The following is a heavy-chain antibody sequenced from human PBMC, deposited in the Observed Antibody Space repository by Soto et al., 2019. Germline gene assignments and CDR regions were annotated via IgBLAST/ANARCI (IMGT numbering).Heavy chain of an antibody. Sequence: LPETLSLTCAVYGGSFSGYYWSWIRQPPGKGLEWIGEINHSGSTNYNPSLKSRVTISVDTSKNQFSLKLSSVTAADTAVYYCARAPWAVAGTTNYFDYWGQGTLVTVSS. CDR1: GGSFSGYY. CDR2: INHSGST. J-gene: IGHJ4*02. CDR3: ARAPWAVAGTTNYFDY. D-gene: IGHD6-19*01. V-gene: IGHV4-34*01.